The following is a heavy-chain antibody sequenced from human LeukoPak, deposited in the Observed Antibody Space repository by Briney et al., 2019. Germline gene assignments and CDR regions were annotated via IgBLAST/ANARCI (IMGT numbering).Heavy chain of an antibody. CDR2: MYYSGSN. CDR3: ARDRGIGDYYHYYFDY. J-gene: IGHJ4*02. Sequence: KPSETLSLTCTVSGGSISNYYWRWVRQPPGKGLEGLRYMYYSGSNNYNPSRKGGGTISIDTSRNHSSLKLSSVTAADTAVYYCARDRGIGDYYHYYFDYWGQGTLVTVSS. V-gene: IGHV4-59*01. CDR1: GGSISNYY. D-gene: IGHD4-17*01.